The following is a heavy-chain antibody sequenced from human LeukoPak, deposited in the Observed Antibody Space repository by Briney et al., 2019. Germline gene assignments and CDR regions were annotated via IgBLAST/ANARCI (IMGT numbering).Heavy chain of an antibody. J-gene: IGHJ5*02. CDR3: ARDHYDFWSGNYTGSRFDP. V-gene: IGHV4-59*01. Sequence: PSETLSLTCTVSGGSISSYYWSWIRQPPGKGLEWIGYIYYSGSTNYNPSLKSRVTISVDTYKNQFYLNLSSVTAADTAVYYCARDHYDFWSGNYTGSRFDPWGQGTLVTVSS. D-gene: IGHD3-3*01. CDR1: GGSISSYY. CDR2: IYYSGST.